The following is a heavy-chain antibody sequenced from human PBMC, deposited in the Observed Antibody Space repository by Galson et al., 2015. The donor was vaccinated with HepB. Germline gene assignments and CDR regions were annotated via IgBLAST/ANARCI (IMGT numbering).Heavy chain of an antibody. D-gene: IGHD2-15*01. CDR3: TTGSYCSGGSCYPFGEY. V-gene: IGHV3-15*01. Sequence: SLRLSCAASGLTFNNAWMSWVRQTPGKGLEWVGRIKSKTDGGTTDYAAPVKGRFTISRDDSKHMLSLQMNSLKTEDTAVYYCTTGSYCSGGSCYPFGEYWGQGTLVTVSS. J-gene: IGHJ4*02. CDR2: IKSKTDGGTT. CDR1: GLTFNNAW.